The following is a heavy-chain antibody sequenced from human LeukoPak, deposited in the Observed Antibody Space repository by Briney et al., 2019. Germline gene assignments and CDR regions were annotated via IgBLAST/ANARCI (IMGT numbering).Heavy chain of an antibody. CDR2: INHSGST. J-gene: IGHJ4*02. V-gene: IGHV4-34*01. Sequence: SETLSLTCAVYGGSFSGYYWSWIRQPPGKGLEWIGEINHSGSTNYNPSLRSRVTISVDTSKNQFSLKLSSVTAADTAVYYCARLYYYDSSDYWGQGTLVTVSS. CDR1: GGSFSGYY. D-gene: IGHD3-22*01. CDR3: ARLYYYDSSDY.